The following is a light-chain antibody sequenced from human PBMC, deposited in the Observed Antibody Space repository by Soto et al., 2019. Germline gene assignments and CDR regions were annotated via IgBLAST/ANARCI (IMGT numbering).Light chain of an antibody. Sequence: DIQVTQSPSTLSASVGDRVIITCRASQSISSWLAWYQQKPGKAPKALIYKASSLESGVPSRFSGSESGTEFTLTISSLQPDDFATYYCQQYNTFPWTFGQGTKVEVK. CDR2: KAS. CDR3: QQYNTFPWT. J-gene: IGKJ1*01. CDR1: QSISSW. V-gene: IGKV1-5*03.